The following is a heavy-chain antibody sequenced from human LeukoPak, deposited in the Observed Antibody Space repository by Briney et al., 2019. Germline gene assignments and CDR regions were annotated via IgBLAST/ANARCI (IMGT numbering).Heavy chain of an antibody. Sequence: ASVSVSCTASGYTFTNYGISWVRHAPGPGLELMAWISTYDHDTNYEQEFRGRGTMTTDTSTGTNYMELRRIGSADTSASYCFRDSFCSGGTCYDCFDPWGQGTLVTVSS. D-gene: IGHD2-15*01. CDR3: FRDSFCSGGTCYDCFDP. V-gene: IGHV1-18*01. CDR1: GYTFTNYG. J-gene: IGHJ5*02. CDR2: ISTYDHDT.